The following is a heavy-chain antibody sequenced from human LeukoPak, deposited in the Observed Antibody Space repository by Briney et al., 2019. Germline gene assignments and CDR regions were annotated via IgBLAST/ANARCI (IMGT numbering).Heavy chain of an antibody. D-gene: IGHD3-22*01. CDR3: ARDEYYYDSSGYYFPGGLHY. CDR2: IKQDGSEK. Sequence: GGSLRLSCAASGFTFSSYWMSWVRQAPGKGLEWVANIKQDGSEKYYVDSVKGRFTISRDNAKNSLYLQMNSLRAEDTAVYYCARDEYYYDSSGYYFPGGLHYWGQGTLVTVSS. V-gene: IGHV3-7*01. CDR1: GFTFSSYW. J-gene: IGHJ4*02.